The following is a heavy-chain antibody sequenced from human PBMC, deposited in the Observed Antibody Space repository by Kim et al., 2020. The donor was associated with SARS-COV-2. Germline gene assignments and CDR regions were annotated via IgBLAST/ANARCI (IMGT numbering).Heavy chain of an antibody. Sequence: VQVRFTNSRDNSKNTLYQQMNSLRAEDTAVYYCAKDDQCSTTSCYATFDYWGQGTLVTVSS. D-gene: IGHD2-2*01. CDR3: AKDDQCSTTSCYATFDY. V-gene: IGHV3-23*01. J-gene: IGHJ4*02.